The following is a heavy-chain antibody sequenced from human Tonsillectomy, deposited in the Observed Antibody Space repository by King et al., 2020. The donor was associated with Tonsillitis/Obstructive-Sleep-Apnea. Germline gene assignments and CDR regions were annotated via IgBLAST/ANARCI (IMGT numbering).Heavy chain of an antibody. Sequence: QVQLVESGGGVVQPGRSLRLSCAASGFTFSSYGMHWVRQAPGKGLEWVAVIWYDGSNKYYADSVKGRFTISRDNSKNTLDLQMNSLRAEDTAVYYCAREVGVSTEHYYMDVWGKGTTVTVSS. CDR3: AREVGVSTEHYYMDV. J-gene: IGHJ6*03. V-gene: IGHV3-33*01. D-gene: IGHD1-1*01. CDR2: IWYDGSNK. CDR1: GFTFSSYG.